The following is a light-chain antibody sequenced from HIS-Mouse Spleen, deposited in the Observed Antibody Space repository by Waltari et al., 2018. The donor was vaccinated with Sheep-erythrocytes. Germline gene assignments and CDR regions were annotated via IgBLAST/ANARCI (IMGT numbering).Light chain of an antibody. V-gene: IGKV1-39*01. Sequence: DIQMTQSPSSLSASVGHRVTITCRASQSIRSYLNWYQQKPGKAPKLLIYAASSLQSGVPSRFSGSGSGTDFTLTISSLQPEDFATYYCQQSYSTPPTFGGGTKVEIK. CDR1: QSIRSY. J-gene: IGKJ4*01. CDR3: QQSYSTPPT. CDR2: AAS.